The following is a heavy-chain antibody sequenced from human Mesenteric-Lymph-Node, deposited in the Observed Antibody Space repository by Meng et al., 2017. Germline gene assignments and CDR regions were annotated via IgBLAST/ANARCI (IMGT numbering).Heavy chain of an antibody. D-gene: IGHD3-22*01. CDR3: TTVMNYYDSSGYKLSD. V-gene: IGHV3-49*03. CDR1: GFTFGDYA. J-gene: IGHJ4*02. Sequence: GESLKISCTASGFTFGDYAMSWFRQAPGKGLEWVGFIRSKAYGGTTEYAASVKGRFTISRDDSKSIAYLQMNSLKTEDTAVYYCTTVMNYYDSSGYKLSDWGQGTLVTVSS. CDR2: IRSKAYGGTT.